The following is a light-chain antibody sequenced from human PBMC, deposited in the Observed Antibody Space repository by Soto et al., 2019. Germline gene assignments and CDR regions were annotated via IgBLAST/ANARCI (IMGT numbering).Light chain of an antibody. CDR2: EVN. CDR1: SGDVGAYNY. V-gene: IGLV2-14*01. Sequence: QSALTQPASVSGSPGQSITISCTGTSGDVGAYNYVSWYQQHPGKAPKLMIYEVNYRPSGVSHRFSGSRSGNTASLTISGLQAEDEADYHCSSYTSRTTPVFGGGTKLTVL. CDR3: SSYTSRTTPV. J-gene: IGLJ2*01.